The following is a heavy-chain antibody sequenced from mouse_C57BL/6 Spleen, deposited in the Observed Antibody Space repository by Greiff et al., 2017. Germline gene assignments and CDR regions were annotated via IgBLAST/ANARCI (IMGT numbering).Heavy chain of an antibody. CDR3: ARRDDYDVGNYFDY. CDR2: ISYDGSN. V-gene: IGHV3-6*01. J-gene: IGHJ2*01. CDR1: GYSITSGYY. D-gene: IGHD2-4*01. Sequence: EVKLVESGPGLVKPSQSLSLTCSVTGYSITSGYYWNWIRQFPGNKLEWMGYISYDGSNNYNPSLKNRISITRDTSKNQFFLKLNSVTTEDTATYDCARRDDYDVGNYFDYWGQGTTRTVSS.